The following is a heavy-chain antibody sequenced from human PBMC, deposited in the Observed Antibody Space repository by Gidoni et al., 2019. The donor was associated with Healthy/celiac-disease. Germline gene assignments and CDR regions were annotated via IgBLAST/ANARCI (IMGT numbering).Heavy chain of an antibody. Sequence: QVQLQQWGAGLLQPSDAPSLTCAANGGSFSGYYWSWIRQPPGKGLVWIGEINHSGRTNYNPSLKSRVTISVDTSKNQFSLKLSSVTAADTAVYYCARPTYYDFWSGYTRYYFDYWGQGTLVTVSS. CDR1: GGSFSGYY. D-gene: IGHD3-3*01. V-gene: IGHV4-34*01. CDR2: INHSGRT. CDR3: ARPTYYDFWSGYTRYYFDY. J-gene: IGHJ4*02.